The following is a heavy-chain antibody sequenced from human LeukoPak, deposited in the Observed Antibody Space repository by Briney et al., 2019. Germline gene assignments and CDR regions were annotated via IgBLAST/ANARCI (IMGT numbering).Heavy chain of an antibody. J-gene: IGHJ4*02. Sequence: PGGSLRLSCSASGFTFSAYAMHWVRQAPGKRLEYVSAISPDGTSTYYADSVRGRFSISRDNSKNTLYLQMSSLRAEDTAVYYCVPKCTEGYWGQGTLVTVSS. CDR2: ISPDGTST. CDR1: GFTFSAYA. V-gene: IGHV3-64D*06. CDR3: VPKCTEGY.